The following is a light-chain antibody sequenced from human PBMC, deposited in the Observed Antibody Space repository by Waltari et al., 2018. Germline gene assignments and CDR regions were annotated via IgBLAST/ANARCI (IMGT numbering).Light chain of an antibody. J-gene: IGLJ3*02. CDR1: SSNIGITI. Sequence: QPVLTQPPSASATPRQSVTSPFPGSSSNIGITIDKQYQQVPGTTPRLLSYRNDQRPSGVPDRLSGSKSGTSASLAISGLRSEDEADYYCAAWDDTLKGRWEFGGGTKLTVL. CDR2: RND. V-gene: IGLV1-44*01. CDR3: AAWDDTLKGRWE.